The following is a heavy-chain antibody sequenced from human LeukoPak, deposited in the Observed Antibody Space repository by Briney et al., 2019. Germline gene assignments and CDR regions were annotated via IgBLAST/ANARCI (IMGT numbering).Heavy chain of an antibody. J-gene: IGHJ4*02. CDR1: GGTFSSYA. Sequence: RASVKVSCKASGGTFSSYAISWVRQAPGQGLEWMGGIIPIFGTANYAQKFQGRVTITADEYTSTAYMELSSLRSEDTAVYYCARDSSGYYSAGFDYWGQGTLVTVSS. CDR3: ARDSSGYYSAGFDY. V-gene: IGHV1-69*13. D-gene: IGHD3-22*01. CDR2: IIPIFGTA.